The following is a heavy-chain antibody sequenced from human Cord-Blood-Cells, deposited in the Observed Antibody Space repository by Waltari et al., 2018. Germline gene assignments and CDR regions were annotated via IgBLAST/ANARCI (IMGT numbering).Heavy chain of an antibody. V-gene: IGHV4-34*01. J-gene: IGHJ6*02. D-gene: IGHD4-17*01. Sequence: QVQLQQWGAGLLKPSETLSLTCAVDGGSFSGYYWSWIRQRPGKCLEWIGEINHSGSTNYNPSLKSRVTISVDTSKNQFSLKLSSVTAADTAVYYCAGIRQNDYGDYVDYYYGMDVWGQGTTVTVSS. CDR2: INHSGST. CDR3: AGIRQNDYGDYVDYYYGMDV. CDR1: GGSFSGYY.